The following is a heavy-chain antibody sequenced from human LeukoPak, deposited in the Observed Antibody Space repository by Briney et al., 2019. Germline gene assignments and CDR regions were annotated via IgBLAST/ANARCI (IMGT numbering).Heavy chain of an antibody. J-gene: IGHJ3*02. V-gene: IGHV4-59*08. CDR3: ARHLTYYYDSSGYYSGAFDI. CDR1: GGSISSYY. Sequence: SETLSLTCTVSGGSISSYYWSWIRQPPGKGLEWIGYIYYSGSTDYNPSLKSRVTISVDTSKNQFSLKLSSVTAADTAVYYCARHLTYYYDSSGYYSGAFDIWGQGTMVTVSS. CDR2: IYYSGST. D-gene: IGHD3-22*01.